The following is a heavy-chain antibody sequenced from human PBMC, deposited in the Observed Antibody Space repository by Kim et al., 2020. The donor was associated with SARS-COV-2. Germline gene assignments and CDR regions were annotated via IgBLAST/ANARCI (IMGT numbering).Heavy chain of an antibody. D-gene: IGHD3-10*01. V-gene: IGHV4-39*07. CDR2: IYYSGST. J-gene: IGHJ3*02. CDR1: GGSISSSSYY. CDR3: ARVHPVLLWFGDLPKNDAFDI. Sequence: SETLSLTCTVSGGSISSSSYYWGWIRQPPGKGLEWIGSIYYSGSTYYNPSLKSRVTISVDTSKNQFSLKLSSVTAADTAVYYCARVHPVLLWFGDLPKNDAFDIWGQGTIVTVSS.